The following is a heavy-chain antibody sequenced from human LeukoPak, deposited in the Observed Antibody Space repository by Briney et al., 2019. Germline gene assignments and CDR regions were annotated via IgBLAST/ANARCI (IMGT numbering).Heavy chain of an antibody. CDR2: INHSGST. CDR1: GGSFSGYY. CDR3: ARYRGGYDTYFDY. Sequence: PSETLSLTCAVYGGSFSGYYWSWIRQPPGKGLEWIGEINHSGSTNYNPSLKSRVTISVDTSKNQFSLKLSSVTAADTAVYYCARYRGGYDTYFDYWGQGTLVTVSS. J-gene: IGHJ4*02. V-gene: IGHV4-34*01. D-gene: IGHD5-12*01.